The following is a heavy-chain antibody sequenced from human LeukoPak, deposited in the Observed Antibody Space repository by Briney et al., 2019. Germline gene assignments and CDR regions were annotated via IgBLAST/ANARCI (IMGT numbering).Heavy chain of an antibody. CDR1: GFTFRSCW. J-gene: IGHJ1*01. CDR3: ASDPDSTIWPQYFQH. Sequence: PGGSLRLSCAASGFTFRSCWMNWVRQAPGRGPEWVANVKQDGSETHYVDSVIGRFTISRNNAQNLLFLEMNSLRGEDTAVYYCASDPDSTIWPQYFQHWGRGALVTVSS. V-gene: IGHV3-7*04. CDR2: VKQDGSET. D-gene: IGHD5-18*01.